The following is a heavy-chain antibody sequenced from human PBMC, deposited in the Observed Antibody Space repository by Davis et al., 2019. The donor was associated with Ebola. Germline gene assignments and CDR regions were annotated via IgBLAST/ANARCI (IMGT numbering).Heavy chain of an antibody. CDR1: GFTFSSYG. Sequence: GESLKISCAASGFTFSSYGMHWVRQAPGKGLEWVALMWYDGSRQYYADSVKGRFTVSRDNSRNILYLQMNSLRAEDTAVYYCAREGGYDFTYYFDYWGQGTLVTVSS. CDR3: AREGGYDFTYYFDY. CDR2: MWYDGSRQ. D-gene: IGHD5-12*01. J-gene: IGHJ4*02. V-gene: IGHV3-33*08.